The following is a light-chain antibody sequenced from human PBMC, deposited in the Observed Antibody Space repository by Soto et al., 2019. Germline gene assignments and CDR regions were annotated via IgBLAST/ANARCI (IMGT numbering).Light chain of an antibody. Sequence: QSVLTQAASVSGSPGQSITISCTGTSSDIGGYDYVSWYQHHPGKAPRLMIYEVRNRPSGVSNRFSGSKSGNTASLTISGLQTEGEADYYCSSYTSNNTPVFGTGTKVTVL. V-gene: IGLV2-14*01. CDR1: SSDIGGYDY. CDR3: SSYTSNNTPV. J-gene: IGLJ1*01. CDR2: EVR.